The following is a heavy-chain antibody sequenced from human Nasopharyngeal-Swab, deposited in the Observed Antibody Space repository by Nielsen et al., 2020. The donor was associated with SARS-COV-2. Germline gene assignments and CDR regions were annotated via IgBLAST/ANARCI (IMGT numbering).Heavy chain of an antibody. CDR1: GFTFSDYY. CDR2: ISSSGSTI. V-gene: IGHV3-11*04. D-gene: IGHD3-9*01. J-gene: IGHJ6*02. Sequence: GESLKISCAASGFTFSDYYMSWIRQAPGKGLEWVSYISSSGSTIYHADSVKGRFTISRDNAKNSLYLQMNSLRAEDTAVYYCARDGWYDILTGYLALYYYYYGMDVWGQGTTVTVSS. CDR3: ARDGWYDILTGYLALYYYYYGMDV.